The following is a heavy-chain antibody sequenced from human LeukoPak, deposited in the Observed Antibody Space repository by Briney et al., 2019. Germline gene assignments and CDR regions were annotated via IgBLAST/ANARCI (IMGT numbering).Heavy chain of an antibody. J-gene: IGHJ5*02. D-gene: IGHD6-19*01. CDR1: GFTFSSYG. V-gene: IGHV3-33*01. CDR2: IWYDGSNK. CDR3: ARDPVEQWLPALNWFDP. Sequence: PGRSLRLSCAASGFTFSSYGMHWVRQAPGKGLEWVAVIWYDGSNKYYADSVKGRFTISRDNSKNTLYLQMNSLRAEDTAVYYCARDPVEQWLPALNWFDPWGQGTLVTVSS.